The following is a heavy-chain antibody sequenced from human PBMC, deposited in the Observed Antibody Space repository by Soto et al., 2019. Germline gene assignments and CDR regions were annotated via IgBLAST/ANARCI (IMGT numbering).Heavy chain of an antibody. CDR1: GFSISSGHY. D-gene: IGHD3-16*01. V-gene: IGHV4-38-2*02. Sequence: SETLSLTCTVSGFSISSGHYLGWIQQSPWKGLEWIGVIHHSGSTRYNPSLRSRISMSMEASRNQFSLNLDSVTAPDTALYFCARTYTAGNQIGQGRDAFDIWGQGTVVTVSS. CDR2: IHHSGST. CDR3: ARTYTAGNQIGQGRDAFDI. J-gene: IGHJ3*02.